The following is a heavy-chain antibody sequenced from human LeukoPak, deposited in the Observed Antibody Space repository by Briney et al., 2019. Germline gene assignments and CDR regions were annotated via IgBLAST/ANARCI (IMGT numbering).Heavy chain of an antibody. D-gene: IGHD3-22*01. CDR1: SGSVSSSNW. CDR3: VRGARHYDTTGYYWYFDS. CDR2: IYHSGNT. J-gene: IGHJ4*02. V-gene: IGHV4-4*02. Sequence: SGTLSLTCAVSSGSVSSSNWLNWVRQPPGKGLEWIGEIYHSGNTNYNQSLKSRVTISVDKSRKKFSLKLSSVTAADTAVYFCVRGARHYDTTGYYWYFDSWGQGALVAVSS.